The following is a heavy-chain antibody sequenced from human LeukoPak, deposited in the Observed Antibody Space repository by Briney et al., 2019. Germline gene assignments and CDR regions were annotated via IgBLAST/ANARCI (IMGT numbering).Heavy chain of an antibody. CDR3: ARQFPPPRGIWFGEFHI. J-gene: IGHJ3*02. D-gene: IGHD3-10*01. V-gene: IGHV4-59*05. CDR2: IYYGGAT. Sequence: SETLSLTCTVSGGSISSYYWSWIRQPPGKGLEWIGSIYYGGATYYSPSLKSRVTISVDTSKNHFSLRLNSVTAADTAVYYCARQFPPPRGIWFGEFHIWGQGTMVTVSS. CDR1: GGSISSYY.